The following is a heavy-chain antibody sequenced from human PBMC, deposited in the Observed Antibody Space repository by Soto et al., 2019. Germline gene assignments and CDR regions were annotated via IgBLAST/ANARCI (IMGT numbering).Heavy chain of an antibody. V-gene: IGHV1-18*01. CDR2: ISPYNDKT. CDR3: ARAAFRTSWLGILDTGANGVESDF. CDR1: GYTFISYG. D-gene: IGHD2-2*01. Sequence: QVQLVQSGAEVKKTGSSVEVSCKASGYTFISYGISWVRQAPGQGLEWMGRISPYNDKTNYAQTFQVRADVGTDKSTSTSYMGRRSLRSDDTAVYYCARAAFRTSWLGILDTGANGVESDFWGQVTLVSVSS. J-gene: IGHJ4*02.